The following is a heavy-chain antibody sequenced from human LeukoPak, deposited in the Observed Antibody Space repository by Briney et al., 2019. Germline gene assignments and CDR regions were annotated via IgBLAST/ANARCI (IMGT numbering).Heavy chain of an antibody. V-gene: IGHV4-59*08. D-gene: IGHD6-13*01. CDR2: IYYSGST. CDR1: GGSISSYY. Sequence: KPSGTLSLTCTVSGGSISSYYWSWIRQPPGKGLEWIGYIYYSGSTNYNPSLKSRVTISVDTSKNQFSLKLSSVTAADTAVYYCARHYSSRAHWFDPWGQGTLVTVSS. J-gene: IGHJ5*02. CDR3: ARHYSSRAHWFDP.